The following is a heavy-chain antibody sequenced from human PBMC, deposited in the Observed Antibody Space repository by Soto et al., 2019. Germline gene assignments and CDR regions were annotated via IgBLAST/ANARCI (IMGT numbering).Heavy chain of an antibody. V-gene: IGHV3-11*01. CDR3: ARPYYDFWSGYYNYYFDY. J-gene: IGHJ4*02. Sequence: QVQLVESGGGLVKPGGSLRLSCAASGFTFSDYYMSWIRQAPGKGLEWVSYISSSGCTIYYADSVKGRFPISRDNAKNSLYLQMNSLRAEDTAVYYCARPYYDFWSGYYNYYFDYWGQGTLVTVSS. CDR2: ISSSGCTI. D-gene: IGHD3-3*01. CDR1: GFTFSDYY.